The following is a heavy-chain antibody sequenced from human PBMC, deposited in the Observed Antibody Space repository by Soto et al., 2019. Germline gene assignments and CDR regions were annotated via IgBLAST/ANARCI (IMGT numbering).Heavy chain of an antibody. Sequence: PGGSLRLSCVGSGLTFSDYYMTWIRQAPGKGLECLSYISSYSSYRKYADSVKGRFTISRDNSKNSVYLQMDSLRAEDTAVYYCARSGDNYNRLDYWGQGTPVTVSS. CDR2: ISSYSSYR. CDR1: GLTFSDYY. V-gene: IGHV3-11*06. CDR3: ARSGDNYNRLDY. D-gene: IGHD1-1*01. J-gene: IGHJ4*02.